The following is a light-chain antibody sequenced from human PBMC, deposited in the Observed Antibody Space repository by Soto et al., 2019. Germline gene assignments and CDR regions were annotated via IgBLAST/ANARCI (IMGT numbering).Light chain of an antibody. J-gene: IGKJ2*01. V-gene: IGKV1-9*01. CDR2: AAS. CDR1: QGISSY. CDR3: QQLNSYRYT. Sequence: IQLTQSPSSLSASVGDRVTITCRASQGISSYLAWYQQKPGKAPKLLIYAASTLQSGVPSRFSDSGSGTDFTLTISSLQPEDFATYYCQQLNSYRYTFGQGTKLEIK.